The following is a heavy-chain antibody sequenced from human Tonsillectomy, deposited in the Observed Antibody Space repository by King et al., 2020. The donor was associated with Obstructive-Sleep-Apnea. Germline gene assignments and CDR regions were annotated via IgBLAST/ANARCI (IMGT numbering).Heavy chain of an antibody. V-gene: IGHV2-5*01. J-gene: IGHJ2*01. Sequence: GMGVGWIRQPPGQALEWLALIYWNVDKRYSTSLKSRLTITKDTSKNQVFLTMTNIDPVDTAQYYCAHRKYSRSWYGPDWFFDFWGRGTLVTVSS. CDR1: GMG. CDR3: AHRKYSRSWYGPDWFFDF. CDR2: IYWNVDK. D-gene: IGHD6-13*01.